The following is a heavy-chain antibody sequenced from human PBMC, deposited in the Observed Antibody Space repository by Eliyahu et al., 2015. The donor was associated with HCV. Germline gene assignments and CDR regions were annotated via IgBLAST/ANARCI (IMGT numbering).Heavy chain of an antibody. CDR2: ISGSGHVT. V-gene: IGHV3-23*01. CDR1: GFTFXSYA. Sequence: EAQLLESGGGLVQPGGSLRLSXAASGFTFXSYAMNWVRQAPGKGLEWVSGISGSGHVTFYADAVKGRFTISRDNSKNTLYLQVNSLRAEDTAVYYCAKDRCSGAGCYSAHGDWGQGTLVTVSS. D-gene: IGHD2-15*01. CDR3: AKDRCSGAGCYSAHGD. J-gene: IGHJ4*02.